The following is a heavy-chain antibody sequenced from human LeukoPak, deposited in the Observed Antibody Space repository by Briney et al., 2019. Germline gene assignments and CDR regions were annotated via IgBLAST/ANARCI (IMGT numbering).Heavy chain of an antibody. CDR2: ISAYNGNT. D-gene: IGHD4-17*01. J-gene: IGHJ6*02. CDR3: ARGVSGDYGDYGAGYYYYGMDV. Sequence: ASVKVSCKASGYTFTSYGISWVRQAPGQGLEWMGWISAYNGNTNYAQKLQGRVTMTTDTSTSTAYMELRSLRSDDTAVYYCARGVSGDYGDYGAGYYYYGMDVWGQGTTVTVSS. CDR1: GYTFTSYG. V-gene: IGHV1-18*01.